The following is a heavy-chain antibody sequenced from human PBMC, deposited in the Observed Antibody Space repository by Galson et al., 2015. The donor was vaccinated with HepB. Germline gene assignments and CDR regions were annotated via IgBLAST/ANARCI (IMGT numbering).Heavy chain of an antibody. Sequence: SLRLSCAASGFIFSRSGMHWVRPAPGKGLEWVAVISNDGNNETYADSVKGRFPISRDNSKSTLNLQINRLRAEDTAVSHCVKDGGSTYWGGDCYSAVFEHWGQGTLVTVSA. CDR3: VKDGGSTYWGGDCYSAVFEH. CDR1: GFIFSRSG. CDR2: ISNDGNNE. D-gene: IGHD2-21*02. J-gene: IGHJ4*02. V-gene: IGHV3-30*18.